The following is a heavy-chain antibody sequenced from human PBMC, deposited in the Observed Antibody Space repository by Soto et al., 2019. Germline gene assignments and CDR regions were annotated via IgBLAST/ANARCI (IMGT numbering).Heavy chain of an antibody. CDR3: ARDCGYSYGYYYYYGMDV. CDR2: IKQDGSEK. CDR1: GFTFSSYW. J-gene: IGHJ6*02. D-gene: IGHD5-18*01. V-gene: IGHV3-7*01. Sequence: GGSLRLSCAASGFTFSSYWMSWVRQAPGKGLEWVANIKQDGSEKYYVDSVKGRFTISRDNAKNSLYLQMNSLRAEDTAVYYCARDCGYSYGYYYYYGMDVWGQGTTVTVSS.